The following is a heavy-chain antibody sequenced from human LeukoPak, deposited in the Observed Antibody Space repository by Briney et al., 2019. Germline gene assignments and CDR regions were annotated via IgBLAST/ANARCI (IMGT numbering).Heavy chain of an antibody. CDR1: GFTFSSYA. D-gene: IGHD3-9*01. J-gene: IGHJ4*02. V-gene: IGHV3-30-3*01. Sequence: GGSLRLSCAASGFTFSSYAMHWVRQAPGKGLEWVAVISYDGSNKYYADSVKGRFTISRDNSKNTLYLQMNSLRAEDTAVYYCAKGRPRKSTSPILTGYYYYFDYWGQGTLVTVSS. CDR2: ISYDGSNK. CDR3: AKGRPRKSTSPILTGYYYYFDY.